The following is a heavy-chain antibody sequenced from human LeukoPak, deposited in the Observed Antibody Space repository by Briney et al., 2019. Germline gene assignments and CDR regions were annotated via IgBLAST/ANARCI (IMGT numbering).Heavy chain of an antibody. V-gene: IGHV4-59*08. CDR2: IHYSGST. CDR3: ARHFPDTAMAPDAFDI. D-gene: IGHD5-18*01. Sequence: SETLSLTCTVSGGSISSYYWSWIRQPPGKGLEWIGYIHYSGSTKYNPSLKSRVTISADTSKNQFSLKLSSVTAADTVVYYCARHFPDTAMAPDAFDIWGQGTMVTVSS. J-gene: IGHJ3*02. CDR1: GGSISSYY.